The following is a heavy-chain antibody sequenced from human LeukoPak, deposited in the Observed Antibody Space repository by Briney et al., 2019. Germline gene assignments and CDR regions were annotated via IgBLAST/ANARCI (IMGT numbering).Heavy chain of an antibody. J-gene: IGHJ6*02. D-gene: IGHD3-10*01. CDR3: ARDRGPPYYGMDV. Sequence: SHTLSLTSSLSAGSIRSYHRSWIRQPPGQGLVWIGYIYYSGSTNYNPSLKSRVTISVDTSKNQFSLKLSSVTAADTAVYYCARDRGPPYYGMDVWGQGTTVTVSS. CDR1: AGSIRSYH. V-gene: IGHV4-59*01. CDR2: IYYSGST.